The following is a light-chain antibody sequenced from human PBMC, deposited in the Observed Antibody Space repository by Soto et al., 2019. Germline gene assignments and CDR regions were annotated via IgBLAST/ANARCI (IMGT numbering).Light chain of an antibody. V-gene: IGLV2-14*01. Sequence: QSALTQPASVSGSPGQSIHISCTGNRSDLGGYNYVSWYQQHPGKAPKLMIYDVTNRPSGVSNRFSGSKSGNTASLTISGLQAEDEADYYCSSYTSSSTPLVFGGGTKLTVL. CDR2: DVT. CDR1: RSDLGGYNY. CDR3: SSYTSSSTPLV. J-gene: IGLJ3*02.